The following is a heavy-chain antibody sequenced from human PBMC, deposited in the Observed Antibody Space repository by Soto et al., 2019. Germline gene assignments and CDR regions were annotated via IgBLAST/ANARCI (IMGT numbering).Heavy chain of an antibody. CDR3: ARDLQTRFSWGSTTPQYSYYGMEV. CDR2: ITPYNGNT. Sequence: ASVKVSCKASGYTFISYDLSGVRQAPGHGLEWLGRITPYNGNTNYAQKFQGRVTMTSDTSTNTAYLDLRSLRSDDTAVYYCARDLQTRFSWGSTTPQYSYYGMEVWGRGTTVTVSS. CDR1: GYTFISYD. V-gene: IGHV1-18*01. J-gene: IGHJ6*02. D-gene: IGHD3-16*01.